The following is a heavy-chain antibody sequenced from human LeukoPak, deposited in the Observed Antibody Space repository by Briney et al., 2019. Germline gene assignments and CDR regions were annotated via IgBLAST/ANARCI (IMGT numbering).Heavy chain of an antibody. CDR3: AREYYYDSSGYAFDI. D-gene: IGHD3-22*01. CDR2: IKQDGSEK. Sequence: GGSLRLSCTTSGFTFSSFEMNWVRQAPGKGLEWVANIKQDGSEKYYVDSVKGRFTISRDNAKSSLYLQMSSLRAEDTAVYYCAREYYYDSSGYAFDIWGQGTMVTVSS. CDR1: GFTFSSFE. J-gene: IGHJ3*02. V-gene: IGHV3-7*01.